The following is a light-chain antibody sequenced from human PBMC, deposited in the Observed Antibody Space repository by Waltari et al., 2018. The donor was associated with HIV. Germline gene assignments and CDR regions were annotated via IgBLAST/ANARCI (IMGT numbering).Light chain of an antibody. CDR1: QGISSA. CDR2: DAS. Sequence: AIQLTQSPSSLSASVGDRVAITCRASQGISSALVWYQQKPGKAPELLIYDASTLESGVPSRFSGSGSGTDFTLTISSLQPEDFATYYCQQFYNYPLTFGGGTMVEIK. V-gene: IGKV1D-13*01. CDR3: QQFYNYPLT. J-gene: IGKJ4*01.